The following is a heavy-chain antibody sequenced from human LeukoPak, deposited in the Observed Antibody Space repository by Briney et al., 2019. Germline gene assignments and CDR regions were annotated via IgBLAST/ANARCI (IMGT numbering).Heavy chain of an antibody. CDR3: ASYYYDFWSGYLWDAFDI. D-gene: IGHD3-3*01. CDR2: INPNSGGT. CDR1: GCTFTGYY. V-gene: IGHV1-2*02. Sequence: ASVKVSCKASGCTFTGYYMPWVRQAPGQGLEWMGWINPNSGGTNYAQKFQGRVTMTRDTSISTAYMELSRLRSDDTAVYYCASYYYDFWSGYLWDAFDIWGQGTMVTVSS. J-gene: IGHJ3*02.